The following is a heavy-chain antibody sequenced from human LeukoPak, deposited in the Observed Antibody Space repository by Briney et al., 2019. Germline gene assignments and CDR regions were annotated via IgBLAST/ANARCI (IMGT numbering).Heavy chain of an antibody. CDR3: ARDGYSGNDGL. D-gene: IGHD5-12*01. CDR1: GTSMTNTPSY. CDR2: MYYSGST. V-gene: IGHV4-39*07. J-gene: IGHJ4*02. Sequence: SETLSLTCSVSGTSMTNTPSYWGWVRHSPGKGLEWIATMYYSGSTYYNPSLRTRVTASVDKSNNQFSLNLFSMTAADAAVYYCARDGYSGNDGLWGQGTLVTVSS.